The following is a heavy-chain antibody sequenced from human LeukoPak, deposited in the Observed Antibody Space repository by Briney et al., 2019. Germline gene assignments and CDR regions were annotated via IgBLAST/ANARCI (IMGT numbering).Heavy chain of an antibody. CDR1: GFTFSNVW. Sequence: GGSLRLSCAASGFTFSNVWMSWVRQAPGKGLEWVGRIKSKTDGGTTDYAAPVKGRFTISRDDSKNTLYLQMNSLKTEDTAVYYCTTDHITIFGVVTEFDYWGQGTLVTVSS. J-gene: IGHJ4*02. CDR3: TTDHITIFGVVTEFDY. D-gene: IGHD3-3*01. CDR2: IKSKTDGGTT. V-gene: IGHV3-15*01.